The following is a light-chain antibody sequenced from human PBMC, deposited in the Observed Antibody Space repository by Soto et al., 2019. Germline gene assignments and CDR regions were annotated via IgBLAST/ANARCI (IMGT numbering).Light chain of an antibody. Sequence: QSVLAQPTSVSGSPGQSITISCTGNHNDIGTYDYVSWYQQHPGRAPRLLIHGVTTRPSGISDRFSASKSGLTASLTISGLQPEDEADYYCSSFTSNRIYVFGPGTKVTAL. V-gene: IGLV2-14*03. J-gene: IGLJ1*01. CDR1: HNDIGTYDY. CDR3: SSFTSNRIYV. CDR2: GVT.